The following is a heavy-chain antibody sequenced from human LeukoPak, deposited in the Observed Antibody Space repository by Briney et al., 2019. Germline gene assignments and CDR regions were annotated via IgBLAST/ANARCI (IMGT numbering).Heavy chain of an antibody. CDR2: ISNSGSK. D-gene: IGHD2-8*02. CDR3: ARGVGYCDGVGCYSWFDP. Sequence: GGSLRLSCAASGDGFTFSSYEMNWVRQAPGKGLEWVSCISNSGSKNYAESVEGRFSICRDNAKKSVYLQMNSLRAEDTAIYYCARGVGYCDGVGCYSWFDPWGQGTPVTVSS. V-gene: IGHV3-48*03. J-gene: IGHJ5*02. CDR1: GDGFTFSSYE.